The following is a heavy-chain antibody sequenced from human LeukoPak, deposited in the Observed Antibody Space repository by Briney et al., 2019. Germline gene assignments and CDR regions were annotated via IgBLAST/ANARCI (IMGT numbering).Heavy chain of an antibody. CDR3: ARDGYSSGWYDPVDY. CDR1: GFTFSSYS. D-gene: IGHD6-19*01. CDR2: ISSSSSYI. J-gene: IGHJ4*02. Sequence: GGSLRLSCAASGFTFSSYSMNWVRQAPGKGLEWVSSISSSSSYIYYADSVKGRFTISRDNAKNSLYLQMNSLRAEDTAVYYCARDGYSSGWYDPVDYWGQGTLVTVSS. V-gene: IGHV3-21*01.